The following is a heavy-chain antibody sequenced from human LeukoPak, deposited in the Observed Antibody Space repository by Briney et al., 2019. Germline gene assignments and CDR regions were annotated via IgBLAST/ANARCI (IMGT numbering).Heavy chain of an antibody. CDR2: IRYDGSNK. CDR3: ARELIVVVPAALGRAFDI. V-gene: IGHV3-30*02. J-gene: IGHJ3*02. D-gene: IGHD2-2*01. Sequence: GGSLRLSCAASGFTFSSYGMHWVRQAPGKGLEWVAFIRYDGSNKYYADSVKGRFTISRDNSKNTLYLQMNSLRAEDTAVYYCARELIVVVPAALGRAFDIWGQGTMVTVSS. CDR1: GFTFSSYG.